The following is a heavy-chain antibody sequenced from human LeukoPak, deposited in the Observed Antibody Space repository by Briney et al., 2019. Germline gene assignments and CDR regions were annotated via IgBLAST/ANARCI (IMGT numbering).Heavy chain of an antibody. V-gene: IGHV4-59*01. CDR2: IYYSGST. CDR3: ASYLPGITIFGVAGGSFDI. D-gene: IGHD3-3*01. Sequence: PSETLSLTCTVSGGSISSYYWSWIRQPPGKGLEWIGYIYYSGSTNYNPSLKSRVTISVDTSKNQFSLKLSSVTAADTAVYYCASYLPGITIFGVAGGSFDIWGQGTMVTVSS. CDR1: GGSISSYY. J-gene: IGHJ3*02.